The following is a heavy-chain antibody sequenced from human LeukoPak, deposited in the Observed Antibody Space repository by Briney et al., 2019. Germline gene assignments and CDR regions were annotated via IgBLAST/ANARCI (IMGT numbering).Heavy chain of an antibody. CDR3: ASWYSGNYF. CDR2: LNDDGST. CDR1: GFIVSRNY. V-gene: IGHV3-53*01. Sequence: GGSLRLSCVVSGFIVSRNYMTWVRQAPGKGLECVSVLNDDGSTYYSDSVKGRFSISRDSSKKMLYLQMGGLRVDDTAVYYCASWYSGNYFWGQGALVTVSS. J-gene: IGHJ4*02. D-gene: IGHD1-26*01.